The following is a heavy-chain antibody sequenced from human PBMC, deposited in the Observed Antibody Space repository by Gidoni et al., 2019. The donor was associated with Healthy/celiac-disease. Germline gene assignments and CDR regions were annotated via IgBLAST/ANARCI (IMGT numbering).Heavy chain of an antibody. CDR3: AKDRFSTVDAFDI. V-gene: IGHV3-9*01. CDR2: ISWNSGSI. CDR1: VFTFDDYA. Sequence: EVQLVESGGGLLQPGRSLTLSCASSVFTFDDYAMHWFRQAPGKGLEWFSGISWNSGSIGYADSVKGRFTISRDNAKNSLYLQMNSLRAEDTALYYCAKDRFSTVDAFDIWGQGTMVTVSS. D-gene: IGHD3-3*01. J-gene: IGHJ3*02.